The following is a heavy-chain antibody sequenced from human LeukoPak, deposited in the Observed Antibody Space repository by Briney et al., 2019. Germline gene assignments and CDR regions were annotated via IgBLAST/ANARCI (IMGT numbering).Heavy chain of an antibody. CDR3: AKTYFQSVYYYYGMDV. V-gene: IGHV3-30*18. D-gene: IGHD2-21*01. CDR2: ISYVGSNK. Sequence: PGRSLRLSCAASGFTFSSYGMHWVRQAPGKGLEWVAVISYVGSNKYYADSAKGRFTISRDNSKNTLYLQMNSLRAEDTAVYYCAKTYFQSVYYYYGMDVWGQGTTVTVSS. CDR1: GFTFSSYG. J-gene: IGHJ6*02.